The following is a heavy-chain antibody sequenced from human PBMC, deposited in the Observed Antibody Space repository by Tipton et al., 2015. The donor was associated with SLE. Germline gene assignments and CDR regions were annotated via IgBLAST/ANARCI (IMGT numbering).Heavy chain of an antibody. CDR2: IYYSGST. V-gene: IGHV4-39*01. CDR3: ARVTVVVIAPDY. D-gene: IGHD2-21*01. J-gene: IGHJ4*02. CDR1: GGSISSSSYY. Sequence: PGLVKPSETLSLTCTVSGGSISSSSYYWGWIRQPPGKGLEWIGSIYYSGSTYYNPSLKSRVTISVDTSKNQFSLKLSSVTAADTAVYYCARVTVVVIAPDYWGQGTLVTVSS.